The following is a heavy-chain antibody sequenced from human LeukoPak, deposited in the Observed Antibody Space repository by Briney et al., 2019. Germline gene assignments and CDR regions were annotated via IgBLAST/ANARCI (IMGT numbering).Heavy chain of an antibody. V-gene: IGHV3-23*01. CDR1: GFTFSSYG. Sequence: GGSLRLSCAASGFTFSSYGMSWVRQAPGKGLEWVSAISGSGGSTYYADSVKGRFTISRDNAKNSLYLQMNSLRAEDTAVYYCARDSVDFWSGYYYYMDVWGKGTTVTVSS. D-gene: IGHD3-3*01. CDR3: ARDSVDFWSGYYYYMDV. CDR2: ISGSGGST. J-gene: IGHJ6*03.